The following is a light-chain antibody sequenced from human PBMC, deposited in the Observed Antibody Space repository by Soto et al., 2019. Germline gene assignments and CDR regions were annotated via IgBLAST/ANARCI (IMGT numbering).Light chain of an antibody. J-gene: IGLJ1*01. Sequence: QSALTQPASVSGSPGQSITISCTGTTSDVVGFNYVSWYQQHPGKAPKLMIYDVTNRPSGVSYRFSGSKSGNTASLTISGLQAEDEADYYCNSYTSSSTHVFGTGTKVTVL. CDR3: NSYTSSSTHV. CDR2: DVT. CDR1: TSDVVGFNY. V-gene: IGLV2-14*03.